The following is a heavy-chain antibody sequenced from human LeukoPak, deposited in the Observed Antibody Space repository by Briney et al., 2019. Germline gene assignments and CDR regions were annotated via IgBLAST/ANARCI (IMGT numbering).Heavy chain of an antibody. J-gene: IGHJ6*03. CDR1: GYTFTGYY. D-gene: IGHD5-18*01. Sequence: ASVKVSCKASGYTFTGYYMHWVRQAPGQGLEWMGWINPNSGGTNYAQKFQGRVTMTRDTSISTAHMELSRLRSDDTAVYYCARAITDTAMVTGYYYYMDVWGKGTTVTVSS. CDR3: ARAITDTAMVTGYYYYMDV. CDR2: INPNSGGT. V-gene: IGHV1-2*02.